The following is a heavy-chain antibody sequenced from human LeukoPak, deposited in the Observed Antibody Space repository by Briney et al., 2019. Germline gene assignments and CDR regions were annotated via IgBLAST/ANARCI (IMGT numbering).Heavy chain of an antibody. Sequence: SEALSLTCTVSGYSISSGYYWGWIRQPPGKGLEWIGSIYYSGSTYYNPSLKSRVTISVDTSKNQFSLKLRSVTAADTAVYYCARGQARLAWFDPWGQGTLVTVSS. V-gene: IGHV4-38-2*02. CDR1: GYSISSGYY. CDR2: IYYSGST. J-gene: IGHJ5*02. CDR3: ARGQARLAWFDP. D-gene: IGHD6-19*01.